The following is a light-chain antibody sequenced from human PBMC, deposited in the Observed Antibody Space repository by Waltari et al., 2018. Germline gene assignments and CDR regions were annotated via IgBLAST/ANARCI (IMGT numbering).Light chain of an antibody. Sequence: DIQMTQSPSTLSASVGDRVIFSCRASQCISKWLAWYQQKPGKAPKLLIYKASTLESVVPSRFSGSGSGTEFTLTISSLQPEDFATYYCQQYNSYSLLSFGGGTKVEIK. CDR3: QQYNSYSLLS. J-gene: IGKJ4*01. V-gene: IGKV1-5*03. CDR2: KAS. CDR1: QCISKW.